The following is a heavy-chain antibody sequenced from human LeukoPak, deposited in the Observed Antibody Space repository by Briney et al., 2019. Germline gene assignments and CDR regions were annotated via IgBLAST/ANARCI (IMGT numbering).Heavy chain of an antibody. J-gene: IGHJ5*02. D-gene: IGHD3-10*01. CDR2: INPNSGGT. Sequence: GSVKVSCKASGYTFTGYYMHWVRQAPGQGLEWMGWINPNSGGTNYAQKFQGRVTMTRDTSISTAYMELSRLRSDDTAVYYCARAGVVWFGELLSNWFDPWGQGTLVTVSS. V-gene: IGHV1-2*02. CDR3: ARAGVVWFGELLSNWFDP. CDR1: GYTFTGYY.